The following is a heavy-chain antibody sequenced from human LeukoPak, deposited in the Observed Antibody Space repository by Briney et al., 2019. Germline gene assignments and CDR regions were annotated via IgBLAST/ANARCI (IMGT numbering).Heavy chain of an antibody. CDR2: ISYDGSNK. CDR1: GFIFSSYA. V-gene: IGHV3-30-3*01. CDR3: ARVDSSGYYFMKPFDY. J-gene: IGHJ4*02. D-gene: IGHD3-22*01. Sequence: GGSLRLSCAASGFIFSSYAMHWVRQAPGKGLEWVAVISYDGSNKYYADSVKGRFTISRDNSKNTLYLQMNSLRAEDTAVYYCARVDSSGYYFMKPFDYWGQGTLVTVSS.